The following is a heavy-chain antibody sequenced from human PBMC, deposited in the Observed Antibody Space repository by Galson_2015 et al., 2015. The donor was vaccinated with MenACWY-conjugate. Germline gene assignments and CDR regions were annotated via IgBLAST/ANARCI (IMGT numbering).Heavy chain of an antibody. Sequence: SLRLSCAASSLTFTSYSMTWVRLPPGKGLEWISYISGSGNTIHYADSVRGRFTVSRDNVKTALYLTMSSLTADDTAVYFCARSTTNYYYGLDVWGPGTTVTVSS. CDR1: SLTFTSYS. J-gene: IGHJ6*02. CDR3: ARSTTNYYYGLDV. CDR2: ISGSGNTI. D-gene: IGHD2/OR15-2a*01. V-gene: IGHV3-48*04.